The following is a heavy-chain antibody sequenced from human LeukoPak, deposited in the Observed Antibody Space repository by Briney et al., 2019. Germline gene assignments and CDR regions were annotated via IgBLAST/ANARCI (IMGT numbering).Heavy chain of an antibody. D-gene: IGHD2-2*01. CDR2: SSSSSSYI. CDR1: GFTFSDYY. J-gene: IGHJ4*02. CDR3: ARDRDYCSSTSCPFDY. V-gene: IGHV3-11*06. Sequence: GGSLRLSCAVSGFTFSDYYMSWIRQAPGKGLEWVSSSSSSSSYIYYADSVRGRFTISRDNAKNSLYLQMNSLRAEDTAVYYCARDRDYCSSTSCPFDYWGQGTLVTVSS.